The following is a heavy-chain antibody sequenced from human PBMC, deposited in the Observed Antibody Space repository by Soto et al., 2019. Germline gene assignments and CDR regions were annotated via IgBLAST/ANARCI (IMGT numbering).Heavy chain of an antibody. CDR1: GGSISSYY. V-gene: IGHV4-59*08. J-gene: IGHJ4*02. CDR3: ARASPGILFDY. Sequence: QVQLQESGPGLVKPSETLSLTCTVSGGSISSYYWSWIRQPPGKGLEWIGYIYYSGSTNYNPSLKSRVTISVDTSKNQFSLKLSSVTAADTAVYYCARASPGILFDYWGQGTLVTVSS. D-gene: IGHD2-15*01. CDR2: IYYSGST.